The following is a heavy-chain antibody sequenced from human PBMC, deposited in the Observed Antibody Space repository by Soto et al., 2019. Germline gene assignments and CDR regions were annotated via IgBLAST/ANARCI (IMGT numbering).Heavy chain of an antibody. CDR2: VNAGNGNT. D-gene: IGHD4-17*01. CDR3: ALVPTVTREGYYYGMDV. J-gene: IGHJ6*02. Sequence: WASVKVSCKASGYTFTSYAMHWVRQAPGQRFEWMGWVNAGNGNTKYSQKFQGRVTITRDTSASTAYMELSSLRSEDTAVYYCALVPTVTREGYYYGMDVWGQGTTVTVSS. CDR1: GYTFTSYA. V-gene: IGHV1-3*01.